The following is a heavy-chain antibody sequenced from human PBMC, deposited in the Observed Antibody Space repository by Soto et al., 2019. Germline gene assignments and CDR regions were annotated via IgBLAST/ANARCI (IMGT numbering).Heavy chain of an antibody. V-gene: IGHV1-3*01. CDR1: GYNFTDYA. CDR3: AVVFYYYGSGSDS. D-gene: IGHD3-10*01. CDR2: INPDNGNT. J-gene: IGHJ5*02. Sequence: QVQLVQSGAEVKKPGASVKVACKASGYNFTDYALHWVRQAPGQGLEWMGWINPDNGNTKYSQKLQGRITLRSDTVATTAYMELRSLRSDATAVYYCAVVFYYYGSGSDSWGQGTLVIVSS.